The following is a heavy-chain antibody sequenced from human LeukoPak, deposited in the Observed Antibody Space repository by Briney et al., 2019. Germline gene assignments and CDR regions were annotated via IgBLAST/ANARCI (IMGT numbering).Heavy chain of an antibody. CDR3: AREPVRHDCGRTSCPFDY. J-gene: IGHJ4*02. CDR1: GGSVSSGSYY. CDR2: IYNSGST. Sequence: SETLSLTCSVSGGSVSSGSYYWSWIRQPPGKGLEWIGYIYNSGSTNYNPSLKSRVTISVDTSKNQFSLKLSSVTAADTAVYYCAREPVRHDCGRTSCPFDYWGQGTLVTVSS. V-gene: IGHV4-61*01. D-gene: IGHD2-2*01.